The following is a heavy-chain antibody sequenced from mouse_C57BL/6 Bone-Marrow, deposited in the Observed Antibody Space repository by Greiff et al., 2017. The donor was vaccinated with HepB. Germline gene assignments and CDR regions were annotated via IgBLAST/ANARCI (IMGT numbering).Heavy chain of an antibody. Sequence: QVQLQQPGAELVMPGASVKLSCKASGYTFTSYRMHWVKQRPGQGLEWIGEIDPSDSYTNYNQKFKGKSTLTVDKSSSTAYMQLSSLTSEDSAVYYCARTGYYGSSSWFAYWGQGTLVTVSA. CDR2: IDPSDSYT. CDR1: GYTFTSYR. V-gene: IGHV1-69*01. J-gene: IGHJ3*01. CDR3: ARTGYYGSSSWFAY. D-gene: IGHD1-1*01.